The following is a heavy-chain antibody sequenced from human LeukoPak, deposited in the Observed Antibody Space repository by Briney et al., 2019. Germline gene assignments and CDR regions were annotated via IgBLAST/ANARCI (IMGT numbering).Heavy chain of an antibody. CDR3: APTSGQTTDAFDI. Sequence: ASVTVSCTASGYTFTSYAMNWVRQAPGQGLEWMGWINTNTGNPTYAQGFTGRFVFSLDTSVSTAYLQISSLKAEDTAVYYCAPTSGQTTDAFDIWGQGTMVTVSS. V-gene: IGHV7-4-1*02. CDR2: INTNTGNP. J-gene: IGHJ3*02. D-gene: IGHD3-3*01. CDR1: GYTFTSYA.